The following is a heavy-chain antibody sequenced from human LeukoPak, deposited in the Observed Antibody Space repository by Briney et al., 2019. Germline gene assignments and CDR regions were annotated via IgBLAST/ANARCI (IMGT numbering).Heavy chain of an antibody. CDR2: VSGGSGDNT. CDR3: ARGLYSFQH. CDR1: GLTFSDYA. J-gene: IGHJ1*01. Sequence: GGSLRLSCAASGLTFSDYAMSWVRQAPGKGLEWVSAVSGGSGDNTDYADSVKGRFTISRDNSKNTLYLQMNSLRAEDTAVYYCARGLYSFQHWGQGTLVTVSS. D-gene: IGHD2-15*01. V-gene: IGHV3-23*01.